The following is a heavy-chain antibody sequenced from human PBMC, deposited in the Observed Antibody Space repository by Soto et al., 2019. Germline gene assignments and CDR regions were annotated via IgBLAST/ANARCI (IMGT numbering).Heavy chain of an antibody. Sequence: GGSLRLSCAASGFPFGDHAMHWVRQAPGKGLEWVSAITGRGDTTYYADSVKGRFTVSRDNSKNTLFLQMMSLRAEDTAVYYCAKDLYVQPPSGWFDPWGQGTVVTVSS. CDR2: ITGRGDTT. CDR3: AKDLYVQPPSGWFDP. D-gene: IGHD1-26*01. CDR1: GFPFGDHA. V-gene: IGHV3-23*01. J-gene: IGHJ5*02.